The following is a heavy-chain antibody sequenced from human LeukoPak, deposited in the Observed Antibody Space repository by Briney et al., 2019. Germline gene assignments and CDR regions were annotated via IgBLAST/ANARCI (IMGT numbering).Heavy chain of an antibody. Sequence: SQTLSLTCTVSGGSISSGGYHWSWIRQHPGKGLEWIGYIYYSGSTYYNPSLKSRVTISVDTSKNQFSLKLSSVTAADTAVYYRARDAEFHYFDYWGQGTLVTVSS. J-gene: IGHJ4*02. V-gene: IGHV4-31*03. CDR3: ARDAEFHYFDY. CDR1: GGSISSGGYH. CDR2: IYYSGST. D-gene: IGHD3-10*01.